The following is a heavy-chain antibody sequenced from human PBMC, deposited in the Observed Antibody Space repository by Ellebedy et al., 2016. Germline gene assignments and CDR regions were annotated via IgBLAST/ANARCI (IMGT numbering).Heavy chain of an antibody. CDR3: ARGDYGGKSPGRA. CDR1: GYTLTRYY. V-gene: IGHV1-46*01. CDR2: INPSGGNT. D-gene: IGHD4-23*01. Sequence: ASVKVSXXASGYTLTRYYMNWVRQAPGQGIEWLGIINPSGGNTNYAQKFQGRVSMATDTSTTTVYMELSSLRSEDTALYYCARGDYGGKSPGRAWGQGTLVTVSS. J-gene: IGHJ5*02.